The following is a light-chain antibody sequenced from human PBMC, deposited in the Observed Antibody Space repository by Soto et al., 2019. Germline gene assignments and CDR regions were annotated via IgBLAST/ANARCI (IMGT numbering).Light chain of an antibody. Sequence: DVQMTQSPSSLSASVGDSVTITCRSSQTFKTYLNWYQHKPGKAPQLLIYASSRLQTGVASRFSGSGSGTYFSLTISSLQPEDFATYYCQQTSTTPGTFGQGTKVEIK. CDR3: QQTSTTPGT. V-gene: IGKV1-39*01. CDR2: ASS. CDR1: QTFKTY. J-gene: IGKJ1*01.